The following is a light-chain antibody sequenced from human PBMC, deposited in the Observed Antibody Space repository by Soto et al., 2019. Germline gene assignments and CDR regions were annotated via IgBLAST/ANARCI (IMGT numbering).Light chain of an antibody. Sequence: VLTQSPATLSLSPGERATLSCGASQSIRTSLAWYQQKPGQAPRLVIFDASNRANGVPARFGGSGSGTDFTLPINSLEPEDFAVYYCQQRNVWPPITFGQGTRLEIK. V-gene: IGKV3-11*01. J-gene: IGKJ5*01. CDR1: QSIRTS. CDR3: QQRNVWPPIT. CDR2: DAS.